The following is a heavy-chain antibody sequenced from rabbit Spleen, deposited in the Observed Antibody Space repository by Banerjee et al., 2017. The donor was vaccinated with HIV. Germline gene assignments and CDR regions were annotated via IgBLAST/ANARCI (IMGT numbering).Heavy chain of an antibody. Sequence: QSLEESGGDLVKPGASLTLTCTASGFSFSRSYDMCWVRQAPGKGLEWIGCIYTGNGHIHCASWVNGRFTISSVNAQNTVDLQMNSLTAADTATYFCAREDVGGSYSLWGQGTLVTVS. D-gene: IGHD1-1*01. CDR2: IYTGNGHI. J-gene: IGHJ4*01. CDR3: AREDVGGSYSL. V-gene: IGHV1S40*01. CDR1: GFSFSRSYD.